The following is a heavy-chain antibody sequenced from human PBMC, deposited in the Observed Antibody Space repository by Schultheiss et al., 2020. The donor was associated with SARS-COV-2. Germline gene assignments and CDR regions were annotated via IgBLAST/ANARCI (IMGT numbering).Heavy chain of an antibody. V-gene: IGHV2-5*08. Sequence: SGPTLVKPTQTLTLTCTFSGFSLSTSGMRVSWIRQPPGKALEWLARIDWDDDKRYSLSLKSRLTITKDTSKNQVVLTMTNMDPVDTATYYCARSSGYHYGMDVWGQGTTVTVSS. CDR1: GFSLSTSGMR. CDR2: IDWDDDK. CDR3: ARSSGYHYGMDV. D-gene: IGHD3-3*01. J-gene: IGHJ6*02.